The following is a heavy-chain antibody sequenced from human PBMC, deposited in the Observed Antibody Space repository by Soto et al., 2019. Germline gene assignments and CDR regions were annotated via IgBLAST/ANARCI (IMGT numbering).Heavy chain of an antibody. CDR2: ISGSASTT. V-gene: IGHV3-23*01. Sequence: GGSLRLSCVASGFTFSRYSMGWVRQAPGKGLEWVSVISGSASTTYYADSVKGRFTTSRDNSKDTLYLQMNSLRADDTAVYYCGKEKYTGYDNYGMVVWGQGTTVTVSS. J-gene: IGHJ6*02. CDR1: GFTFSRYS. D-gene: IGHD5-12*01. CDR3: GKEKYTGYDNYGMVV.